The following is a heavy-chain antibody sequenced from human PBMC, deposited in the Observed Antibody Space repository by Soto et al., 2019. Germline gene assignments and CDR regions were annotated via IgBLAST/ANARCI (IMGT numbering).Heavy chain of an antibody. Sequence: SETLSLTCTVSGGSISSSSFYWGWIRQPPGKGLEWIGNIYYSGDTYYNPSLKSRVTMSVDTSKNQFSLRLSSVTAADTAVYYCARDLWGYCGTDCYPLDVWGQGTTVT. CDR3: ARDLWGYCGTDCYPLDV. J-gene: IGHJ6*02. V-gene: IGHV4-39*02. CDR1: GGSISSSSFY. CDR2: IYYSGDT. D-gene: IGHD2-21*02.